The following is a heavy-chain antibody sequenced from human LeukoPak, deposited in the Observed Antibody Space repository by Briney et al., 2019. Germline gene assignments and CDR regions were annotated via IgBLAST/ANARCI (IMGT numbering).Heavy chain of an antibody. Sequence: GGSLRLSCAASGFTFSNYAMIWVRQAPGKGLEWVSVISNSGSSTDYADSVKGRFTISRDNSKNTLYLQMNSLRAEDTAVYYCAKDPPRSRAIVDAFDIWGQGTLVTVSS. CDR3: AKDPPRSRAIVDAFDI. CDR2: ISNSGSST. V-gene: IGHV3-23*01. CDR1: GFTFSNYA. J-gene: IGHJ3*02. D-gene: IGHD3-22*01.